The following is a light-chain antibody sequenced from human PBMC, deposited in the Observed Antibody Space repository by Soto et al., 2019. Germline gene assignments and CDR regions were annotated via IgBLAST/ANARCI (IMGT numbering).Light chain of an antibody. Sequence: QSVLTQPPSVSGAPGQRVTISCTGSSSNIGAGYDVHWYQQLPGTAPKLLIYGNSNRPSGVPDRFSGSKSGTSASLAITGLQAEDEADYCCQSYDSSLSGSGVFGTGTQLTVL. V-gene: IGLV1-40*01. J-gene: IGLJ1*01. CDR3: QSYDSSLSGSGV. CDR2: GNS. CDR1: SSNIGAGYD.